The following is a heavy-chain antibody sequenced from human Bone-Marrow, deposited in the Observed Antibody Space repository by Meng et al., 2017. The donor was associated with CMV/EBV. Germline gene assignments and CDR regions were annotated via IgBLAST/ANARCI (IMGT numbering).Heavy chain of an antibody. Sequence: ASVKVSCKASGYTFTSYGISWVRQAPGQGLEWMGWISAYNGNTNYAQKLQGRVTMTTDTSTSTAYMELRSLRSDDTAVYYCARRVVIANLWYYFDYWGQGTLVTVSS. V-gene: IGHV1-18*01. J-gene: IGHJ4*02. CDR2: ISAYNGNT. CDR3: ARRVVIANLWYYFDY. D-gene: IGHD2-21*01. CDR1: GYTFTSYG.